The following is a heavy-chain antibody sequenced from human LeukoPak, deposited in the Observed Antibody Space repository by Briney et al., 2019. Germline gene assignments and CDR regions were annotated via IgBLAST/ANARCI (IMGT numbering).Heavy chain of an antibody. D-gene: IGHD2-15*01. CDR3: ARVKGGYCSGGSCPLDY. V-gene: IGHV4-34*01. CDR1: GGSFSGYC. CDR2: INHSGST. J-gene: IGHJ4*02. Sequence: SSETLSLTCAVYGGSFSGYCWSWIRQPPGKGLEWIGEINHSGSTNYNPSLKSRVTISVDTSKNQFSLKLSSVTAADTAVYYCARVKGGYCSGGSCPLDYWGQGTLVTVSS.